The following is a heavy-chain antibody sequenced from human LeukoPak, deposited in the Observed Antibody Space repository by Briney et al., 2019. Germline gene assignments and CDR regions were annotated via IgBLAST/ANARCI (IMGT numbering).Heavy chain of an antibody. Sequence: PGGSLRLSCAASGFTFDDYGMSWVRQAPGKGLEWVSGINWNGGSTGYADSVKGRFTISRDNAKNSLYLQMNSLRAEDTAVYYCARDQALTYYDILTGLRPDAFDIWGQGTMVTVSS. D-gene: IGHD3-9*01. J-gene: IGHJ3*02. CDR1: GFTFDDYG. CDR3: ARDQALTYYDILTGLRPDAFDI. V-gene: IGHV3-20*04. CDR2: INWNGGST.